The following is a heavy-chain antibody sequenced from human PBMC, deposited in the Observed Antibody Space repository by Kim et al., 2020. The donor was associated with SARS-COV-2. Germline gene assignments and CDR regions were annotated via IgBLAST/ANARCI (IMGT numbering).Heavy chain of an antibody. CDR3: ARDSELDRYSSGCLDY. V-gene: IGHV3-30-3*01. CDR1: GFTFSSYA. J-gene: IGHJ4*02. Sequence: GGSLRLSCAASGFTFSSYAMHWVRQAPGKGLEWVAVISYDGSNKYYADSVKGRFTISRDNSKNTLYLQMNSLRAEDTAVYYCARDSELDRYSSGCLDYWGQGTLVTVSS. D-gene: IGHD6-19*01. CDR2: ISYDGSNK.